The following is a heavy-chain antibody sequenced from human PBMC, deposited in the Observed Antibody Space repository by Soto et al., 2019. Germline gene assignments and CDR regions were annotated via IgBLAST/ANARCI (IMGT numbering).Heavy chain of an antibody. CDR2: IYYSGST. V-gene: IGHV4-59*01. D-gene: IGHD3-3*01. CDR3: ARDSPNYDFWSGYGPLHYYGMDV. CDR1: GGSISSYY. J-gene: IGHJ6*02. Sequence: PSETLSLTCTVSGGSISSYYWSWIRQPPGKGLERIGYIYYSGSTNYNPSLKSRVTISVDTSKNQFSLKLSSVTAADAAVYYCARDSPNYDFWSGYGPLHYYGMDVWGQGTTVTVS.